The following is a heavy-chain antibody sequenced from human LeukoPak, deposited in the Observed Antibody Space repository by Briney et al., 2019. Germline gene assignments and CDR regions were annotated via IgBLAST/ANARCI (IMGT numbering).Heavy chain of an antibody. CDR2: IYYNGNT. Sequence: SETLSHTCTVSGGSIRNGNYYWSWIRQPPGKGLEWIGNIYYNGNTDYNPSLASRVTISVDTSKNHFSLNLRFVTAADTAVYYCARDRNSGYEFDYWGLGTLVTVSS. CDR1: GGSIRNGNYY. J-gene: IGHJ4*02. D-gene: IGHD5-12*01. CDR3: ARDRNSGYEFDY. V-gene: IGHV4-30-4*01.